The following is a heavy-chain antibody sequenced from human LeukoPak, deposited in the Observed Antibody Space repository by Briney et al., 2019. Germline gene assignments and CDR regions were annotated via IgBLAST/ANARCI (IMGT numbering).Heavy chain of an antibody. CDR3: AKLYGGNSGFDAFDI. Sequence: SETLSLTCTVSGGSISSYYWSWIRQPPGKGLEWIGYIYYSGSTYYNPSLKSRVTISVDTSKNQFSLKLSSVTAADTAVYYCAKLYGGNSGFDAFDIWGQGTMVTVSS. CDR2: IYYSGST. CDR1: GGSISSYY. J-gene: IGHJ3*02. D-gene: IGHD4-23*01. V-gene: IGHV4-30-4*01.